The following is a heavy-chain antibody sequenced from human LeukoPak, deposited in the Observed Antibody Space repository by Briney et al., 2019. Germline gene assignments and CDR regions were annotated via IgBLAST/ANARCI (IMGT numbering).Heavy chain of an antibody. V-gene: IGHV3-21*01. CDR1: DFTFSDYK. CDR2: IRSSSSYI. Sequence: GGSLRLSCAASDFTFSDYKMNWVRQAPGKGLEWVSSIRSSSSYIYYADSVKGRFTISRDNAKNSLYLQMSSLRADDTAVYYCVRDLRSADYWGQGTLVIVSS. J-gene: IGHJ4*02. D-gene: IGHD3-10*02. CDR3: VRDLRSADY.